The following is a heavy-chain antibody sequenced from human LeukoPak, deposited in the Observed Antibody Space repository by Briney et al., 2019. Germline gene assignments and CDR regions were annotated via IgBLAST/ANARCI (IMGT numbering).Heavy chain of an antibody. J-gene: IGHJ4*02. CDR2: IYYSGST. Sequence: SETLSLTCTVSGGSISSYYWNWIRQPPGKGLEWIGYIYYSGSTNYNPSLKSRVTTSVDTSKNQFSLRLSSVTAADTAVYYCARERLGYYDRSGLDYWGQGTLVTVSS. D-gene: IGHD3-22*01. CDR3: ARERLGYYDRSGLDY. V-gene: IGHV4-59*01. CDR1: GGSISSYY.